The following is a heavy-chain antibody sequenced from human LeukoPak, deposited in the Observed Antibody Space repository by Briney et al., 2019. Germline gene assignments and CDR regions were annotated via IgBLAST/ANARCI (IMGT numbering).Heavy chain of an antibody. Sequence: SETLSLTCAVYGGSFSGYYWSWIRQPPGKGLEWIGEINHSGSTNYNPSLKSRVTISVDTSKNQFSLKLSSVTAADTAVYYCAKVDGYHSPYQYHFMDVWGKRTTVTVSS. J-gene: IGHJ6*03. CDR1: GGSFSGYY. V-gene: IGHV4-34*01. CDR2: INHSGST. CDR3: AKVDGYHSPYQYHFMDV. D-gene: IGHD5-24*01.